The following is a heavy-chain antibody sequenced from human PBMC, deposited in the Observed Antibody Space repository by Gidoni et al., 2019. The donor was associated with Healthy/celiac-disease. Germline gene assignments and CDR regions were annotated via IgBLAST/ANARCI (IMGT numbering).Heavy chain of an antibody. V-gene: IGHV3-15*07. Sequence: EVQLVESGGGLVKPGGSLRLSCAASGFTFGNAWMNWVRQAPGKGLEWVGRIKSKTDGGTTDYAAPVKGRFTISRDDSKNTLYLQMNSLKTEDTAVYYCTTAPGWCSGGSCYSLFCWGQGTLVTVSS. CDR2: IKSKTDGGTT. CDR3: TTAPGWCSGGSCYSLFC. J-gene: IGHJ4*02. CDR1: GFTFGNAW. D-gene: IGHD2-15*01.